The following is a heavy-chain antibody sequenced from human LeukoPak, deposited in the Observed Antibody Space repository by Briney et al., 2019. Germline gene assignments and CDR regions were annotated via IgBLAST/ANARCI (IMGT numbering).Heavy chain of an antibody. CDR3: ARGNVDIVATIFDY. CDR2: IYHSGST. CDR1: GYSISSGYY. D-gene: IGHD5-12*01. Sequence: SETLSLTCAVSGYSISSGYYWGWIRQPPRKGLEWIGSIYHSGSTYYNPSLKSRVTISVDTSKNQFSLKLSSVTAADTAVYYCARGNVDIVATIFDYWGQGTLVTVSS. V-gene: IGHV4-38-2*01. J-gene: IGHJ4*02.